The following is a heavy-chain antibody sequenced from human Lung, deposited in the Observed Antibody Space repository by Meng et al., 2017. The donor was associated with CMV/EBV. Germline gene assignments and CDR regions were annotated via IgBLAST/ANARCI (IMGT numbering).Heavy chain of an antibody. D-gene: IGHD3-10*01. J-gene: IGHJ4*02. V-gene: IGHV3-21*01. CDR2: ISSSSTYI. CDR3: GSREVGY. CDR1: GFTFTAYS. Sequence: GGSLRLSCAASGFTFTAYSMNWVRQAPGKGLEWVASISSSSTYIHYGDPVKGQFSISRDNAKSSLFLQMNGLRIEDTAVYFCGSREVGYWGQGTLVTVSS.